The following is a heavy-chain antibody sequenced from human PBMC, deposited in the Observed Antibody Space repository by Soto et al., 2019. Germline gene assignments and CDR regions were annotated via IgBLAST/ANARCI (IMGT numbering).Heavy chain of an antibody. CDR3: ARDLGEVSAF. Sequence: PGGSLRLSCAASGFPFRSSSMNWVRQAPGKGLEWLSSISSSSYYIFYADSVKGRLTISRDNAKNSLYLQMHSLRAEDTAVYYCARDLGEVSAFWGQGTPVTVSS. D-gene: IGHD3-10*01. CDR1: GFPFRSSS. CDR2: ISSSSYYI. V-gene: IGHV3-21*01. J-gene: IGHJ4*02.